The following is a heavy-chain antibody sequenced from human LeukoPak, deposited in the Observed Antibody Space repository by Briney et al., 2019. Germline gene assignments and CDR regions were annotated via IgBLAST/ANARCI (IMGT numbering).Heavy chain of an antibody. D-gene: IGHD6-19*01. CDR2: IRSSGSTI. J-gene: IGHJ2*01. CDR1: GFTFSSYE. V-gene: IGHV3-48*03. CDR3: AREDTSGWPLYWHIDL. Sequence: PGGSLRLSCAASGFTFSSYEMNWVRQAPGKGLEWVAYIRSSGSTIDYADSVKGRFTISRDNAKNSLYPQMNSLRAEDTALYYCAREDTSGWPLYWHIDLWGRGTLVTVSS.